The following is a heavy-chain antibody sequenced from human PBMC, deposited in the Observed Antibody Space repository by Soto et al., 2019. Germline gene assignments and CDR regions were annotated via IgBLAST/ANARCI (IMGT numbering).Heavy chain of an antibody. D-gene: IGHD4-17*01. J-gene: IGHJ4*02. CDR1: GFSLSTSGVG. CDR2: IYWNDDK. V-gene: IGHV2-5*01. CDR3: AHNDGDYDYFDY. Sequence: SGPTLVNPTQTLTLTRTFSGFSLSTSGVGVGWVRQPPGKALEWLALIYWNDDKRYSPSLKSRLTITKDTSKNQVVLTMTNMDPVDTATYYCAHNDGDYDYFDYWGQGTLVTVS.